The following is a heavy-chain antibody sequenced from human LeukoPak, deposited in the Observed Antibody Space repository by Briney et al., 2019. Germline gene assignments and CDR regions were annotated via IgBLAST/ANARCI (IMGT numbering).Heavy chain of an antibody. CDR3: ARDYYDSSGRFYYYYMDV. D-gene: IGHD3-22*01. CDR2: IYSGGST. J-gene: IGHJ6*03. V-gene: IGHV3-66*01. CDR1: GFTVSSNY. Sequence: RSGGSLRLSCAASGFTVSSNYMSWVRQAPGKGLEWVSVIYSGGSTYYADSVKGRFTISRDNSKNTLYLQMNSLRAEDTAVYYCARDYYDSSGRFYYYYMDVWGKGTTVTISS.